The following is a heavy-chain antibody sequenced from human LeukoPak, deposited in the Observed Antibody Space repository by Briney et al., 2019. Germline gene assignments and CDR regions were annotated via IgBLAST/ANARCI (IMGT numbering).Heavy chain of an antibody. Sequence: GGSLRLSCAASGFTFSSYSMNWVRQAPGKGLEWVALISYDGRNKYYADSVKGRFTISRDNSKNTLYLQMSSLRAEDTALYYCARDLLGESYYWGQGTLVTVSS. D-gene: IGHD3-16*01. V-gene: IGHV3-30*03. CDR2: ISYDGRNK. J-gene: IGHJ4*02. CDR3: ARDLLGESYY. CDR1: GFTFSSYS.